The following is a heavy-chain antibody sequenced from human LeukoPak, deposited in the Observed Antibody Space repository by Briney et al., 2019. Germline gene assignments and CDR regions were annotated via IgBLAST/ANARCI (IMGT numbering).Heavy chain of an antibody. CDR1: GGSISTGGYY. V-gene: IGHV4-31*03. D-gene: IGHD2-21*02. Sequence: SETLSLTCTVSGGSISTGGYYWSWIRQHPGKGLEWIGYIYYSGSTYYNPSLKSRVTISVDTSKNQFSLKLSSVTAADTAVYYCARDFAFCGGDCPPPDHDAFDIWGQGTMVTVSS. CDR3: ARDFAFCGGDCPPPDHDAFDI. J-gene: IGHJ3*02. CDR2: IYYSGST.